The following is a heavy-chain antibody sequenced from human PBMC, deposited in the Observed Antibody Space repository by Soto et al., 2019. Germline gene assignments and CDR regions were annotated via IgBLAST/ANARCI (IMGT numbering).Heavy chain of an antibody. CDR3: AKDAPPPTYYYDSSAPRNYFDY. CDR2: ISGSGGST. D-gene: IGHD3-22*01. J-gene: IGHJ4*02. V-gene: IGHV3-23*01. Sequence: GGSLRLSCAASGFTFSSYAMSWVRQAPGKGLEWVSAISGSGGSTYYADSVKGRFTISRDNSKNTLYLQMNSLRAEDTAVYYCAKDAPPPTYYYDSSAPRNYFDYWGQGTLVTVSS. CDR1: GFTFSSYA.